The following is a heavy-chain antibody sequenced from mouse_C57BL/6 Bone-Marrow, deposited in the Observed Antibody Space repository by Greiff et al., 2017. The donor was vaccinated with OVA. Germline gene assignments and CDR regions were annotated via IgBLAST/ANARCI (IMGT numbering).Heavy chain of an antibody. CDR3: ARTYYYGSSYFDY. CDR2: INPNNGGT. CDR1: GYTFTSYW. V-gene: IGHV1-22*01. Sequence: VQLQQPGAELVKPGASVKMSCKASGYTFTSYWITWVKQRPGQCLEWIGYINPNNGGTSYNQKFKGKATLTVNKSSSTAYMELRSLTSEDSAVYYCARTYYYGSSYFDYWGQGTTLTVSS. D-gene: IGHD1-1*01. J-gene: IGHJ2*01.